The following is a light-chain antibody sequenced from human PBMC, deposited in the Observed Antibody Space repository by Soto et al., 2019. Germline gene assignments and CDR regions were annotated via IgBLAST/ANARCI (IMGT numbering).Light chain of an antibody. CDR2: HAS. V-gene: IGKV1-5*01. J-gene: IGKJ1*01. CDR1: QFISSW. CDR3: QQYNSYPWT. Sequence: DIQMTQSPSTLSASVGARVTITCRASQFISSWLAWYQQKPGKVPKLLIFHASNLESGVPSRFSGSGSGTEFTLTISSLQPDDFATYYCQQYNSYPWTFGKGTKVDIK.